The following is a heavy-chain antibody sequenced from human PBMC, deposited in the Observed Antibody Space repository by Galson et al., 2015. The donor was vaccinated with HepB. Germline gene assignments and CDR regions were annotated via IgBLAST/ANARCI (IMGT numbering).Heavy chain of an antibody. CDR2: ISYDGSNK. Sequence: SLRLSCAASGFTFSSYAMHWVRQAPGKGLEWVAVISYDGSNKYYADSVKGRFTISRDNYKNTLYLQMNSLRAEDTAVYYCARDFFIAAAAPDYWGQGTLVTVSS. D-gene: IGHD6-13*01. V-gene: IGHV3-30-3*01. CDR1: GFTFSSYA. J-gene: IGHJ4*02. CDR3: ARDFFIAAAAPDY.